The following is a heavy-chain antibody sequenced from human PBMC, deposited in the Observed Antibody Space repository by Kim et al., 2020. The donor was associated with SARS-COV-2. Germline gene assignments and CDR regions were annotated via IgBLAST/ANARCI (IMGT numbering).Heavy chain of an antibody. Sequence: GGSLRLSCAASGFTFSSYSMNWVRQAPGKGLEWVSYISSSSTIYYADSVKGRFTISRDNAKNSLYLQMNSLRDEDTAVYYCARDRSGSYAFYYYGMDVWGQGTTVTVS. V-gene: IGHV3-48*02. CDR2: ISSSSTI. D-gene: IGHD1-26*01. J-gene: IGHJ6*02. CDR3: ARDRSGSYAFYYYGMDV. CDR1: GFTFSSYS.